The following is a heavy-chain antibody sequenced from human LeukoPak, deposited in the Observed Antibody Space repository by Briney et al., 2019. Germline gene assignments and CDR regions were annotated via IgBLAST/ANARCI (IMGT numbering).Heavy chain of an antibody. Sequence: ASVKVSCKASGYTFTSYGISWVRQAPGQGLEWMGWISAYNGNTNYAQKLQGRVTMTIDTSTSTAYMELRSLRSDDTAVYYCARGPYYDFWSGYYTRAYYFDYWGQGTLVTVSS. D-gene: IGHD3-3*01. CDR3: ARGPYYDFWSGYYTRAYYFDY. V-gene: IGHV1-18*01. CDR1: GYTFTSYG. CDR2: ISAYNGNT. J-gene: IGHJ4*02.